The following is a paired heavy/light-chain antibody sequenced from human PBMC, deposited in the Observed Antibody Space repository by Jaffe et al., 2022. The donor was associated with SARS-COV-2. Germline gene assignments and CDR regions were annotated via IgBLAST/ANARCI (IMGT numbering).Light chain of an antibody. V-gene: IGLV8-61*01. Sequence: QTVVTQEPSFSVSPGGTVTLTCGLSSGSVSTSYYPSWYQQTPGQAPRTLIYSTNTRSSGVPDRFSGSILGNKAALTITGAQADDESDYYCVLYMGSGPWVFGGGTKLTVL. J-gene: IGLJ3*02. CDR3: VLYMGSGPWV. CDR1: SGSVSTSYY. CDR2: STN.
Heavy chain of an antibody. Sequence: QVQLQQWGAGLLKPSETLSLTCAVYGGSFSGYYWSWIRQPPGKGLEWIGEINHSGSTNYNPSLKSRVTISVDTSKNQFSLKLSSVTAADTAVYYCARATRLPDVQQKKYYFDYWGQGTLVTVSS. J-gene: IGHJ4*02. D-gene: IGHD4-17*01. CDR1: GGSFSGYY. CDR2: INHSGST. CDR3: ARATRLPDVQQKKYYFDY. V-gene: IGHV4-34*01.